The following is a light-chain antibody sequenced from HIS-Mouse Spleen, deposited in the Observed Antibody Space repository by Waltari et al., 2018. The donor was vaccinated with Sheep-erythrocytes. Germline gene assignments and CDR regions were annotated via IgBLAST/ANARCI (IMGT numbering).Light chain of an antibody. CDR3: QAWDSSTEV. CDR1: KLGDKY. J-gene: IGLJ2*01. CDR2: QDS. Sequence: SYELTQPPSVSVSPGHTASLTCSGSKLGDKYACWYQQKPGQSPVLVIYQDSKRPSGIPERFSGSNSGNTATLTISGTQAMDEADYYCQAWDSSTEVFGGGTKLTVL. V-gene: IGLV3-1*01.